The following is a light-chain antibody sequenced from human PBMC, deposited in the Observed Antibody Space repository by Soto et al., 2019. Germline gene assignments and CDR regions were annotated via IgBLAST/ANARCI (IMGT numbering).Light chain of an antibody. CDR2: LNSDGTH. Sequence: QLVLTQSPSASASLGASVKLTCTLSSGHSSYAIAWHQQQPEKGPRYLMKLNSDGTHNKGDGIPDRFSGSSSGAERYLTISSLQSEDEADYYCQTWGTGQVFGGGTKVTVL. V-gene: IGLV4-69*01. J-gene: IGLJ2*01. CDR3: QTWGTGQV. CDR1: SGHSSYA.